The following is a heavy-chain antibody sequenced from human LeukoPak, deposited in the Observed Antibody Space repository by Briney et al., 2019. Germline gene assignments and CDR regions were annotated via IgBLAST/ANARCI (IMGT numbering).Heavy chain of an antibody. CDR1: GFTFSSYA. CDR3: ATHTYYDILTGYSFDY. Sequence: GGSLRLSCAASGFTFSSYAMSWVRQAPGKGLEWVSAISGSGGSTYYADSVKGLFTISRDNSKNTLYLQMNSLRAEDTAVYYCATHTYYDILTGYSFDYWGQGTLVTVSS. D-gene: IGHD3-9*01. J-gene: IGHJ4*02. V-gene: IGHV3-23*01. CDR2: ISGSGGST.